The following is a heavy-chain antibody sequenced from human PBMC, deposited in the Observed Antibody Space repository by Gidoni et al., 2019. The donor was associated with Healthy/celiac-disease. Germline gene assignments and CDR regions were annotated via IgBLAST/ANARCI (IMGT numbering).Heavy chain of an antibody. V-gene: IGHV3-30*18. CDR3: AKDFTGDSSGYYGPFDY. CDR2: ISYDGNNK. D-gene: IGHD3-22*01. CDR1: GFTFSPYG. Sequence: QVQLVESGGGVVQPRRSLRLSCPAPGFTFSPYGIHWVRQAPGKGLGWVAVISYDGNNKYYADSVKGRFTISRDNSKNTLYLQMNSLRAEDTAVYYCAKDFTGDSSGYYGPFDYWGQGTLVTVSS. J-gene: IGHJ4*02.